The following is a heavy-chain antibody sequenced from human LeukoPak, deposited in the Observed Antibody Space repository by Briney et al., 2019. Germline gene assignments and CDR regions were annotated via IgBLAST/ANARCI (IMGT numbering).Heavy chain of an antibody. J-gene: IGHJ4*02. CDR2: INHSGST. D-gene: IGHD3-9*01. Sequence: SETLSFTCAVYGGSFSGYYWSWIRQPPGKGLEWIGEINHSGSTNYNPSLKSRVTISVDTSKNQFSLKLSSVTAADTAVYYCARGPNLLRYFDWLLKYWGQGTLVTVSS. V-gene: IGHV4-34*01. CDR1: GGSFSGYY. CDR3: ARGPNLLRYFDWLLKY.